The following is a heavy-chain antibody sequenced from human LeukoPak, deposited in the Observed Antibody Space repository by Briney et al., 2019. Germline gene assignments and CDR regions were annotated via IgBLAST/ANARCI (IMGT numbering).Heavy chain of an antibody. D-gene: IGHD3-3*01. CDR2: IYTSGST. Sequence: SETLSLTCTVSGGSISIYYWNWIRQPAGKRLEWIGRIYTSGSTNYNPSLKSRVTMSVDTSKNQFSLNLSSVTAADTAVYYCAGRKRRITIFGVVIHYYFDYWGQGTLVTVSS. CDR3: AGRKRRITIFGVVIHYYFDY. V-gene: IGHV4-4*07. CDR1: GGSISIYY. J-gene: IGHJ4*02.